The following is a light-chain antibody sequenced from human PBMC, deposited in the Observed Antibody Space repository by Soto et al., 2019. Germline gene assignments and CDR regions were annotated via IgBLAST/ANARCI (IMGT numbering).Light chain of an antibody. CDR1: QSVNNNY. CDR2: RAS. CDR3: QQFGGSLPYT. V-gene: IGKV3-20*01. J-gene: IGKJ2*01. Sequence: EIVLTQSPGTLSLSPGERVTLSCRASQSVNNNYLAWYQQKPGQAPRLLIYRASSRATGIPDRFSGSGSGTDFTLTISRLESEDFAVYYCQQFGGSLPYTFGQGTKLEIK.